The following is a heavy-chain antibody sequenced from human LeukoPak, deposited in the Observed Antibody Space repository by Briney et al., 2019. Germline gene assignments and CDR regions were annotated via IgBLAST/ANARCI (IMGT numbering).Heavy chain of an antibody. CDR1: GGSISSSSYY. CDR2: IYYSGST. Sequence: SETLSLTCTVSGGSISSSSYYWGWIRQPPGKGLEWIGSIYYSGSTYYNPSLKSRVTISVDTSKNQFSVKLSSVTAADTAVYYCARVNPITGTTLSFDYWGQGTLVTVSS. D-gene: IGHD1-7*01. J-gene: IGHJ4*02. CDR3: ARVNPITGTTLSFDY. V-gene: IGHV4-39*01.